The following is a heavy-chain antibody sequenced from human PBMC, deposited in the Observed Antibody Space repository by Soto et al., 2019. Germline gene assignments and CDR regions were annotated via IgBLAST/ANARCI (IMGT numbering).Heavy chain of an antibody. CDR1: GYTFTSYY. V-gene: IGHV1-46*01. Sequence: QVQLVQSGAEVKKPGASVKVSCKASGYTFTSYYMHWVRQAPGQGLEWMGIINPSGGSTTYAQKCQGKVTMTSDTSTSTVYMELGSLRSEDTAVYYCARVGGYSYGGVDYWGQGTRVTVSS. CDR2: INPSGGST. J-gene: IGHJ4*02. CDR3: ARVGGYSYGGVDY. D-gene: IGHD5-18*01.